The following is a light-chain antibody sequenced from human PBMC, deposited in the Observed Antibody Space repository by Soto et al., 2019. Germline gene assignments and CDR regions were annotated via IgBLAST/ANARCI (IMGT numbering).Light chain of an antibody. J-gene: IGKJ3*01. Sequence: EIVLTQSPDILSLSPGDSATLSCRASQSVSSDFLVWYQQKPGLAPRLLIYGASSRATGIPDRFSGSGSGTDFILTISRLEPEDFAVYYCQHYDNTPPSVTFGPGTKVDIK. CDR2: GAS. CDR3: QHYDNTPPSVT. V-gene: IGKV3-20*01. CDR1: QSVSSDF.